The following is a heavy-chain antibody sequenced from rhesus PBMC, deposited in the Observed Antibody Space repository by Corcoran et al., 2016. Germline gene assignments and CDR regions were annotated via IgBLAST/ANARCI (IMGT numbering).Heavy chain of an antibody. J-gene: IGHJ6*01. D-gene: IGHD3-9*01. V-gene: IGHV5-2*01. Sequence: EVQLVQSGAEVKRPGESLKISCKTSGYSFTSYWISWVRQMPGKGREWRGPIDPWDSYTGYSPSFQGQVTNSADKSISTAYLQWSSLRASDSATYYCAKPIGGYYYGLDSWGQGVVVTVSS. CDR3: AKPIGGYYYGLDS. CDR1: GYSFTSYW. CDR2: IDPWDSYT.